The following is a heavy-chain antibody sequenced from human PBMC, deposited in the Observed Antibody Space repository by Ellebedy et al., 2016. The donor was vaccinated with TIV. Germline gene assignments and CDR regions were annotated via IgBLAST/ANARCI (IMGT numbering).Heavy chain of an antibody. J-gene: IGHJ5*02. CDR2: ISSSSSTI. CDR3: ARGYYYDSSGYSLPWGFDP. Sequence: LSLTCAASGFTFSSYSMNWVRQAPGKGLEWVSYISSSSSTIYYADSVKGRFTISRDNAKNSLYLQMNSLRAEDTAVYYCARGYYYDSSGYSLPWGFDPWGQGTLVTVSS. CDR1: GFTFSSYS. D-gene: IGHD3-22*01. V-gene: IGHV3-48*04.